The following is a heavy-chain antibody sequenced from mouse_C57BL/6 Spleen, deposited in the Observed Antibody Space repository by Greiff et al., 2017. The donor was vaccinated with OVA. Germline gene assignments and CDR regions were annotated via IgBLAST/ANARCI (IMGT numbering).Heavy chain of an antibody. V-gene: IGHV6-3*01. CDR2: IRLKSDNYAT. J-gene: IGHJ2*01. D-gene: IGHD4-1*01. CDR1: GFTFSNYW. CDR3: TGDWGHY. Sequence: EVKVEESGGGLVQPGGSMKLSCVASGFTFSNYWMNWVRQSPEKGLEWVAQIRLKSDNYATHYAESVKGRFTISRDDSKSSVYLQMNNLRAEDTGIYYCTGDWGHYWGQGTTLTVSS.